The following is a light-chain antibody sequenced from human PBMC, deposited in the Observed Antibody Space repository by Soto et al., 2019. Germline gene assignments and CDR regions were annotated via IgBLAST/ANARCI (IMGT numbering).Light chain of an antibody. CDR1: SSDVGGYNY. Sequence: LTQPASVSGSPGRSITISCTGTSSDVGGYNYVSWYQQHPGKAPKLMIYDVSNRPSGVSDRFSGSKSGSTASLTISGLQAEDEADYYCSSYTSSNTLVFGGGTKVTVL. CDR3: SSYTSSNTLV. V-gene: IGLV2-14*01. CDR2: DVS. J-gene: IGLJ2*01.